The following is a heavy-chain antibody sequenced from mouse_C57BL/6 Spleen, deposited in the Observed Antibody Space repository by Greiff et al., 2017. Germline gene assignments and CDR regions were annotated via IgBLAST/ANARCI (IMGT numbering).Heavy chain of an antibody. V-gene: IGHV1-52*01. CDR2: IDPSDSET. J-gene: IGHJ3*01. Sequence: QVQLQQSGAELVRPGSSVKLSCKASGYTFTSYWMRWVKQRPIQGLEWIGKIDPSDSETHYNQKFHDKATLTVDKSSSTAYMQLRSLTSEDSAVYYGAKEGGAQATLAYWGQGTLVTVSA. D-gene: IGHD3-2*02. CDR3: AKEGGAQATLAY. CDR1: GYTFTSYW.